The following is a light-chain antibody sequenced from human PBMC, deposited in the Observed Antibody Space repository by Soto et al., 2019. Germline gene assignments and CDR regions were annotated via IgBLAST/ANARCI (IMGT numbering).Light chain of an antibody. Sequence: IVMTQSPATLSVSPGDRGTLSCRASQSINSNLAWYQQKPGQAPRLLIYDASTRATGIPARFSGSGSGTEFTLTISSLQAEDFAVYYCQQYHNWLTFGGGTKVDIK. V-gene: IGKV3-15*01. J-gene: IGKJ4*01. CDR3: QQYHNWLT. CDR1: QSINSN. CDR2: DAS.